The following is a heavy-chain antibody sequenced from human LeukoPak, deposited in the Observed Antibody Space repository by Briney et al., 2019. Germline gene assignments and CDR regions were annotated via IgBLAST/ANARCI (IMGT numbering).Heavy chain of an antibody. V-gene: IGHV3-48*02. CDR3: ARDPLRWLQNNYYYYYMDV. J-gene: IGHJ6*03. CDR2: ISSTSRTI. Sequence: GGSLRLSCAASGFSFSNFGMNWVRQAPGKGLEWVSYISSTSRTIYYADSVKGRFTLSRDNAKNSVYLQMNSLRDEDTAVYFCARDPLRWLQNNYYYYYMDVWGKGTTVTVSS. CDR1: GFSFSNFG. D-gene: IGHD5-24*01.